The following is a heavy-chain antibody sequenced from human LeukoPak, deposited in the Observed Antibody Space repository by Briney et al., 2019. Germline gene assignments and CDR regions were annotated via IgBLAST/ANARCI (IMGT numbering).Heavy chain of an antibody. Sequence: GGSLRLSCTASGFTFGDDAMSWVRQAPGKGLEWVGFIRSKAYGGTTEYAASVKGRFTISRDDSKSIAYLQMNSLKTEDTAVYYCAGGRWPQLLNYWGQGTLVTVSS. D-gene: IGHD5-24*01. J-gene: IGHJ4*02. CDR2: IRSKAYGGTT. CDR3: AGGRWPQLLNY. V-gene: IGHV3-49*04. CDR1: GFTFGDDA.